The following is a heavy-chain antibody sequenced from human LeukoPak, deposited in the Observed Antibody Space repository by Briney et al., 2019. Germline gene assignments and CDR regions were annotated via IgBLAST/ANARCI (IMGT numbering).Heavy chain of an antibody. CDR3: AKDADSSGYYSD. CDR1: GFTFSRYW. J-gene: IGHJ4*02. D-gene: IGHD3-22*01. V-gene: IGHV3-74*01. CDR2: ISGDGSST. Sequence: GGSLRLSCAASGFTFSRYWMHWVRQAPGKGLVWVSRISGDGSSTDYADSVKGRFTISRDNAKNTLYLQMNSLRAEDTAVYYCAKDADSSGYYSDWGQGTLVTVSS.